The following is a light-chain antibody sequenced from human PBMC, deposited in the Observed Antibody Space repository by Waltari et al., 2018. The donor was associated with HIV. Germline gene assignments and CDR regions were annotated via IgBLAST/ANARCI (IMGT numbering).Light chain of an antibody. J-gene: IGKJ2*01. Sequence: EIVLTQSPATLSLSPGERATLSCRASQSVGSYLAWYQHKPGQAPRLLIYDASNRATGIPARFSGSGSGTDFTLTISSLEPEDFAVYYCQQRSNWPYTFGQGTKLEIK. CDR3: QQRSNWPYT. V-gene: IGKV3-11*01. CDR2: DAS. CDR1: QSVGSY.